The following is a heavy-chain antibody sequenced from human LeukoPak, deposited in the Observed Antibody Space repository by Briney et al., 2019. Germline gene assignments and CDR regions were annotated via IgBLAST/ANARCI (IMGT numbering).Heavy chain of an antibody. J-gene: IGHJ4*02. CDR2: IIGSGGST. D-gene: IGHD6-19*01. CDR3: ARDNGAGSFDY. Sequence: PGGSLRLSCAASGFTFSTCAMSWVRQAPGKGLEWVSGIIGSGGSTFYADSVKGRFTISRDNSKNMLFLQMNSLRAEDTAVYYCARDNGAGSFDYWGQGTLVTVSS. V-gene: IGHV3-23*01. CDR1: GFTFSTCA.